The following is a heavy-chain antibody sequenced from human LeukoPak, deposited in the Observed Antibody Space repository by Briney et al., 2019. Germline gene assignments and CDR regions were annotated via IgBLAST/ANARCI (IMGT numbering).Heavy chain of an antibody. CDR3: ARDVAAAAINYGMDV. CDR1: GGSISSGGYY. J-gene: IGHJ6*02. V-gene: IGHV4-31*03. CDR2: IYYSGST. D-gene: IGHD2-15*01. Sequence: SQTLSLTCTVSGGSISSGGYYWSWIRQHPGEGLEWIGYIYYSGSTYYNPSLKSRVTISVDTSKNQFSLKLSSVTAADTAVYYCARDVAAAAINYGMDVWGQGTTVTVSS.